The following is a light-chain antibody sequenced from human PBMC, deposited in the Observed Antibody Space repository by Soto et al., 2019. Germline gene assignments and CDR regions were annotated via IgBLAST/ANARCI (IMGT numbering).Light chain of an antibody. Sequence: EIVRTQSPATLSVSPGERATLSCRASQSVSSNLAWYQKKPGQAPRRLIYGASSRATGIPDRFSGRGFGTDFNFTISRLETEDCAVYYCQHSGDFRWTVGQWTKVDNK. V-gene: IGKV3D-15*01. CDR3: QHSGDFRWT. J-gene: IGKJ1*01. CDR1: QSVSSN. CDR2: GAS.